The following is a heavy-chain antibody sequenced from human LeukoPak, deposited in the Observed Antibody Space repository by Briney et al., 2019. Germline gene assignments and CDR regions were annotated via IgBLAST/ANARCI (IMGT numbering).Heavy chain of an antibody. CDR1: GGSFSGYY. D-gene: IGHD1-26*01. V-gene: IGHV4-34*01. Sequence: SETLSLTCAVYGGSFSGYYWSWIRQPPGKGLEWIGEINHSGSTNYNPSLQSRVTISVDTSKNQFSLKLSSVTAADTAVYYCARGLRGNEWELLDYWGQGTLVTVSS. J-gene: IGHJ4*02. CDR3: ARGLRGNEWELLDY. CDR2: INHSGST.